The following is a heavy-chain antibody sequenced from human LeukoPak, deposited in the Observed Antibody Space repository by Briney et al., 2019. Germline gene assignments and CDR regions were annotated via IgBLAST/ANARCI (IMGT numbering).Heavy chain of an antibody. CDR1: GYSISSVNY. J-gene: IGHJ4*02. CDR3: ARARVGAALFDY. CDR2: IYHSGST. Sequence: SETLSLTCVVSGYSISSVNYGGWIRQSPGKGLEWIESIYHSGSTYYNPSLKSRVTISVDTSKNQFSLKLNSVTAADTAVYYCARARVGAALFDYWGQGTLVTVSS. D-gene: IGHD1-26*01. V-gene: IGHV4-38-2*01.